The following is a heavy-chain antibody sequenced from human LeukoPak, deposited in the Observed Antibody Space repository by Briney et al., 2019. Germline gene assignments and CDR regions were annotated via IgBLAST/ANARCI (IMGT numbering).Heavy chain of an antibody. CDR3: ARGAADTVRGGDS. D-gene: IGHD5-18*01. Sequence: ASMTVSCKTSGYSFTTYGISWVRQAPGQGLEWMGWISANSGNTNYAQKLQGRVTMTTDTSTNTAHMELRNLRSDDTAVYFCARGAADTVRGGDSWGQGGLVTVSS. V-gene: IGHV1-18*01. CDR1: GYSFTTYG. CDR2: ISANSGNT. J-gene: IGHJ4*02.